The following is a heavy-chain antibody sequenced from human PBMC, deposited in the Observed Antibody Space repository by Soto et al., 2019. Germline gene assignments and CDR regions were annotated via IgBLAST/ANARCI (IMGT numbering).Heavy chain of an antibody. CDR2: IYYRGST. CDR1: GGSISSHY. CDR3: ARDGREAPGMDV. D-gene: IGHD1-26*01. J-gene: IGHJ6*02. Sequence: SETLSLTCTVSGGSISSHYWSWVRQAPGKGLEWIGHIYYRGSTTYNPSLRSRSTISVDTSNNQFSLKLNPVTTADTAVYYCARDGREAPGMDVWGEGTKVTVS. V-gene: IGHV4-59*11.